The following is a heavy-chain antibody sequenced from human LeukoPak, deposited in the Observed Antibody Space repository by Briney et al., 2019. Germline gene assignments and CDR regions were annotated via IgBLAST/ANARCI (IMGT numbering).Heavy chain of an antibody. Sequence: PSETLSLTCTVSGGSISSSSYYWGWIRQPPGKGLERIGSIYYSGSTYYNPSLKSRVTISVDTSKNQFSLKLSSVTAADTAVYYCASSDDDYGDSHAFDIWGQGTMVTVSS. CDR1: GGSISSSSYY. V-gene: IGHV4-39*01. J-gene: IGHJ3*02. D-gene: IGHD4-17*01. CDR2: IYYSGST. CDR3: ASSDDDYGDSHAFDI.